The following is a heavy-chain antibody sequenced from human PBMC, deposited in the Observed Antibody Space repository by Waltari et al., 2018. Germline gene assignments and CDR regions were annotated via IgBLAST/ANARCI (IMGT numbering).Heavy chain of an antibody. CDR2: IYSGGRT. D-gene: IGHD2-15*01. V-gene: IGHV3-53*01. CDR3: ARYQVVVAAIDAFDI. Sequence: EVQLVESGGGLIQPGGSLRLSCAASGFTVSSNYMSWVRQAPGKGLEWVSVIYSGGRTYYADSVKGRFTISRDNSKNTLYLQMNSLRAEDTAVYYCARYQVVVAAIDAFDIWGQGTMVTVSS. J-gene: IGHJ3*02. CDR1: GFTVSSNY.